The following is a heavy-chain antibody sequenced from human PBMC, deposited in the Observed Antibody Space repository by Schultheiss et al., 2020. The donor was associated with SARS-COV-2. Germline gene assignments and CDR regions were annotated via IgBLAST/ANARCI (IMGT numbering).Heavy chain of an antibody. CDR1: GFTFSSYA. CDR2: ISSSSSYI. D-gene: IGHD2-2*01. J-gene: IGHJ6*02. CDR3: AKRVCSSTSCYANYYGMDV. Sequence: GGSLRLSCAASGFTFSSYAMHWVRQAPGKGLEWVSSISSSSSYIYYADSVKGRFTISRHNSKNTLYLQMNSLRAEDTAVYYCAKRVCSSTSCYANYYGMDVWGQGTTVTVSS. V-gene: IGHV3-21*04.